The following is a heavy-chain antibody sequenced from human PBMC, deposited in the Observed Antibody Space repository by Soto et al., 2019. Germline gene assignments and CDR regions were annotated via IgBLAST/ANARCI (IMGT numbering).Heavy chain of an antibody. CDR2: IYYSGST. J-gene: IGHJ3*02. CDR3: ATPMITFGGVIVPHDAFDI. Sequence: LSLTCTVSGGSISSSSYYWGWIRQPPGKGLEWIGSIYYSGSTYYNPSLKSRVTISVDTSKNQFSLKLSSVTAADTAVYYCATPMITFGGVIVPHDAFDIWGQGTMVTVSS. CDR1: GGSISSSSYY. D-gene: IGHD3-16*02. V-gene: IGHV4-39*01.